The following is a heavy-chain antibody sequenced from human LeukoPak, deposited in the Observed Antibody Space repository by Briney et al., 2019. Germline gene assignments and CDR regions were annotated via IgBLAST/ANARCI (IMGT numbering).Heavy chain of an antibody. CDR1: GFTFSSYW. V-gene: IGHV3-7*01. Sequence: GSLRLSCAASGFTFSSYWMSWVHQAPGKGLEWVANIKEDGSEKFYVDSVKGRFTISRDNAKISLYLQMNSLRAEDTAVYYCARDRGSSDYFDYWGQGTLVTVSS. J-gene: IGHJ4*02. CDR3: ARDRGSSDYFDY. CDR2: IKEDGSEK. D-gene: IGHD6-6*01.